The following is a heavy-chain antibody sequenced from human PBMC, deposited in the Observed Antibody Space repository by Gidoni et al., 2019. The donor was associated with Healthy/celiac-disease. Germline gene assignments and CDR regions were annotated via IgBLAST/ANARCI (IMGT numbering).Heavy chain of an antibody. D-gene: IGHD3-22*01. Sequence: QVQLVQSGAEVKKPRSSVKVSCRASGGTFSSYAISWVRQAPGQGLEWMGGIIPIFGTANYAQKFQGRVTITADESTSTAYMELSSLRSEDTAVYYCARERGYYYDSSGYYYGDDFDYWGQGTLVTVSS. V-gene: IGHV1-69*01. CDR3: ARERGYYYDSSGYYYGDDFDY. J-gene: IGHJ4*02. CDR1: GGTFSSYA. CDR2: IIPIFGTA.